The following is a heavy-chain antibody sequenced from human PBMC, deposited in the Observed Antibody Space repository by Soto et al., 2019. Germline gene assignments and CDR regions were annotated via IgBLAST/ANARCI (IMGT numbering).Heavy chain of an antibody. CDR1: GFTFSSYA. CDR2: ISYDGSNK. V-gene: IGHV3-30-3*01. Sequence: VQLVESGGGVVQPGRSLRLSCAASGFTFSSYAMHWVRQAPGKGLEWVAVISYDGSNKYYADSVKGRFTISRDNSKNTLYLQMNSLRAEDTAVYYCARGQAYYYYYGMDVWGQGTTVTVSS. J-gene: IGHJ6*02. CDR3: ARGQAYYYYYGMDV.